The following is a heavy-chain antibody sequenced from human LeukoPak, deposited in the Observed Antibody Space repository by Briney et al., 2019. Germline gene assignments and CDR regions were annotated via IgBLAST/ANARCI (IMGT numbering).Heavy chain of an antibody. CDR3: ARDGRIRGAFDI. Sequence: GGSLRLSCAASGFTFSSYSMNWVRQAPGKGLEWVSSISSSSSYIYYADSVKGRFTISRDNGKNSLYLQMNSLRAEDTAVYYCARDGRIRGAFDIWGQGTMVTVSS. CDR2: ISSSSSYI. V-gene: IGHV3-21*01. D-gene: IGHD3-10*01. J-gene: IGHJ3*02. CDR1: GFTFSSYS.